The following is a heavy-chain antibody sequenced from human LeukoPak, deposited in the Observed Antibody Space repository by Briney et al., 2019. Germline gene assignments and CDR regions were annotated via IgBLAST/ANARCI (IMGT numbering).Heavy chain of an antibody. Sequence: SETPSLTCTVSGGSISSSSYYWGWIRQPPGKGLEWIGSIYYSGSTYYNPSLKSRVTISVDTSKNQFSLKLSSVTAADTAVYYCARHKGLGYCSSTSCQFAWFDPWGQGTLVTVSS. CDR2: IYYSGST. D-gene: IGHD2-2*01. J-gene: IGHJ5*02. CDR1: GGSISSSSYY. CDR3: ARHKGLGYCSSTSCQFAWFDP. V-gene: IGHV4-39*01.